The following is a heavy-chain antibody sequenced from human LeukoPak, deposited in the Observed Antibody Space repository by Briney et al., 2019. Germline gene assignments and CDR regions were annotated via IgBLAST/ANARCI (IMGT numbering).Heavy chain of an antibody. CDR2: ISSSGSTI. Sequence: PGGSLRLSCAASGFTFSDYYMSWIRQAPGKGLGWVSYISSSGSTIYYADSVKGRFTISRDNAKNSLYLQMNSLRAEDTAVYYCARTPAYCGGDCYLFDYWGQGTLVTVSS. J-gene: IGHJ4*02. CDR1: GFTFSDYY. V-gene: IGHV3-11*01. CDR3: ARTPAYCGGDCYLFDY. D-gene: IGHD2-21*02.